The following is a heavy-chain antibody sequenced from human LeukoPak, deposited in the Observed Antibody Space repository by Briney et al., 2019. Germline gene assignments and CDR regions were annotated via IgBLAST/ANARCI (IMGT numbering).Heavy chain of an antibody. J-gene: IGHJ4*02. CDR2: IRSKGNSYAT. D-gene: IGHD3-16*01. CDR1: GFTFSDSA. Sequence: GGSLRLSCAASGFTFSDSAMHWVRHASGKGLEWVGRIRSKGNSYATAYAASVKGRFTISRDDSKDTAYLQMNSLKTEDTAVYYCARYERCDYWGQGTLVTVSS. V-gene: IGHV3-73*01. CDR3: ARYERCDY.